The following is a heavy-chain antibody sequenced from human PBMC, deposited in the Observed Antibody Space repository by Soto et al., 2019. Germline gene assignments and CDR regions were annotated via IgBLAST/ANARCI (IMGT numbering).Heavy chain of an antibody. Sequence: QVQLVQSGAEVKKPGSSVKVSCKASGGTFSSYAISWVRQAPGQGLEWMGGIIPIFGTANYAQKFQGRVTITADESTSTAYMELSSLRSEDTAMYYCARDGYCTNGVCSTGGYYYYYGMDVWGQGTTVTVSS. CDR2: IIPIFGTA. CDR3: ARDGYCTNGVCSTGGYYYYYGMDV. D-gene: IGHD2-8*01. CDR1: GGTFSSYA. V-gene: IGHV1-69*01. J-gene: IGHJ6*02.